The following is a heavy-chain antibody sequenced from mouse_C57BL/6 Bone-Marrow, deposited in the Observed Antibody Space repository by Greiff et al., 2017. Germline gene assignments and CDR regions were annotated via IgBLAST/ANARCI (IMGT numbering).Heavy chain of an antibody. CDR1: GYTFTSYD. V-gene: IGHV1-85*01. CDR2: IYPRDGST. CDR3: AMELGRGCAY. Sequence: QVQLKQSGPELVKPGASVKLSCKASGYTFTSYDINWVKQRPGQGLEWIGWIYPRDGSTTYNEKFKGKAILTVDTSSSTAYMELHSLTSEDSAVYFCAMELGRGCAYWGQGTLVTVSA. D-gene: IGHD4-1*01. J-gene: IGHJ3*01.